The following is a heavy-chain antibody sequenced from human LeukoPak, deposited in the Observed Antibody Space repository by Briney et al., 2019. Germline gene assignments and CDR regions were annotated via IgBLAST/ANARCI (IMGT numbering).Heavy chain of an antibody. CDR3: ARAGYYDFWSGYYTLTS. V-gene: IGHV3-23*01. D-gene: IGHD3-3*01. CDR2: LSGSGAGT. CDR1: GFTFSDYA. J-gene: IGHJ4*02. Sequence: GGSLRLSCAASGFTFSDYALGWVRQAPGRGLEWVATLSGSGAGTYYSDSVQGRFTISRDNSKRTLFLQMNSLRAEDTAVYYCARAGYYDFWSGYYTLTSWGQGTLVTVSS.